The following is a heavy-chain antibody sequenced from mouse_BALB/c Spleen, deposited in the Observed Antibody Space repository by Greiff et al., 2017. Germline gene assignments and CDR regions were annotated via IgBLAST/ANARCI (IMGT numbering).Heavy chain of an antibody. CDR2: ISSGGST. D-gene: IGHD2-10*02. Sequence: EVMLVESGGGLVKPGGSLKLSCAASGFTFSSYAMSWVRQTPEKRLEWVASISSGGSTYYPDSVKGRFTISRDNARNILYLQMSSLRSEDTAMYYCARGYGNYRYYFDYWGQGTTLTVSS. J-gene: IGHJ2*01. CDR3: ARGYGNYRYYFDY. CDR1: GFTFSSYA. V-gene: IGHV5-6-5*01.